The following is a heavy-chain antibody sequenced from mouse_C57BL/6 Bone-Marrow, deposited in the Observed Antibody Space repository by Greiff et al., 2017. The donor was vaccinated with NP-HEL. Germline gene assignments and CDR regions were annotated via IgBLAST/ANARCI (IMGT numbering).Heavy chain of an antibody. CDR3: ARLGYVDY. CDR2: IDPSDSYT. V-gene: IGHV1-69*01. Sequence: QVQLQQPGAELVMPGASVKLSCKASGYTFTSYWMHWVKQRPGQGLEWIGEIDPSDSYTNYNQKFKGKSTLTVDKSSSTAYMQLSSLTSEDSAVYYCARLGYVDYWGQGTTLTVSS. D-gene: IGHD3-1*01. CDR1: GYTFTSYW. J-gene: IGHJ2*01.